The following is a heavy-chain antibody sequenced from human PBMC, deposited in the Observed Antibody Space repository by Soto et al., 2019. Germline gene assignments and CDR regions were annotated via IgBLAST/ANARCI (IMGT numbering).Heavy chain of an antibody. V-gene: IGHV3-33*01. CDR1: GFTFSSYG. CDR2: IWYDGSNK. D-gene: IGHD3-10*01. J-gene: IGHJ6*02. CDR3: ARARNYGSGSYTSSYYYYGMDV. Sequence: GGSLRLSCAASGFTFSSYGMHWVRQAPGKGLEWVAVIWYDGSNKYYADSVKGRFTISRDNSKNTLYLQMNSLRAEDTAVYYCARARNYGSGSYTSSYYYYGMDVWGQGTTVTVSS.